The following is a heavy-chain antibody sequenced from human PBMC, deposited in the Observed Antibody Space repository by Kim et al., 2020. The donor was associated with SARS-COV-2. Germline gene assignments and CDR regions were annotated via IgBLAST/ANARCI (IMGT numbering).Heavy chain of an antibody. CDR3: ARGDFLTIAARPVRGAFDI. V-gene: IGHV3-23*01. D-gene: IGHD6-6*01. J-gene: IGHJ3*02. CDR1: GFTFSSYA. CDR2: ISGSGGST. Sequence: GGSLRLSCAASGFTFSSYAMSWVRQAPGKGLEWVSAISGSGGSTYYADSVKGRFTISRDNSKNTLYLQMNSLRAEDTAVYYCARGDFLTIAARPVRGAFDIWGQGTMVTVSS.